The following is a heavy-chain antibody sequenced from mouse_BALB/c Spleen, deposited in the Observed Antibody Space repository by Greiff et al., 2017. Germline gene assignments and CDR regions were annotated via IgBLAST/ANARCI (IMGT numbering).Heavy chain of an antibody. Sequence: VKVVESGAELVRPGSSVKISCKASGYAFSSYWMNWVKQRPGQGLEWIGQIYPGDGDTNYNGKFKGKATLTADKSSSTAYMQLSSLTSEDSAVYFCARGITTVVATGAMDYWGQGTSVTVSS. V-gene: IGHV1-80*01. D-gene: IGHD1-1*01. J-gene: IGHJ4*01. CDR2: IYPGDGDT. CDR3: ARGITTVVATGAMDY. CDR1: GYAFSSYW.